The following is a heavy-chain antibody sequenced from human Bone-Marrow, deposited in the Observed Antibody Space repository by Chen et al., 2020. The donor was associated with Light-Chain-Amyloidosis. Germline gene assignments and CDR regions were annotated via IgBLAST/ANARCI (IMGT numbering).Heavy chain of an antibody. D-gene: IGHD2-8*02. Sequence: QVTLKESGPTLVKPTQTLTLTCTFSGFSLSTSGMGVGWVRQPPGKGLEWVTLIFWNDDKRYTPSLRTRLTVTKDPSKNQVVLSMAHMDPLDTGTYYCARRLVYPDKYAMDVWGQGTAVSVS. CDR2: IFWNDDK. CDR1: GFSLSTSGMG. V-gene: IGHV2-5*01. CDR3: ARRLVYPDKYAMDV. J-gene: IGHJ6*02.